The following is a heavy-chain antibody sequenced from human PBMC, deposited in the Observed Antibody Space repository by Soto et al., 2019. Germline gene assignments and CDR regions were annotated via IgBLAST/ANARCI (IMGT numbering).Heavy chain of an antibody. CDR1: GGTFNSYA. Sequence: ASVKVSCKASGGTFNSYAISWVRQAPGQGLEWMGGIIPIFGTANYAQKFQGRVTITADESTSTAYMELSSLRSEDTAVYYCARGTRTGGGYESTPYYFDYWGRGTLVTVSS. D-gene: IGHD5-12*01. CDR2: IIPIFGTA. V-gene: IGHV1-69*13. CDR3: ARGTRTGGGYESTPYYFDY. J-gene: IGHJ4*02.